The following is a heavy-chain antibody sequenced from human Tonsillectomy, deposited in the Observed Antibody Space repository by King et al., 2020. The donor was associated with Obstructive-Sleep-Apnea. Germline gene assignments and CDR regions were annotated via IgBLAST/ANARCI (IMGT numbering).Heavy chain of an antibody. J-gene: IGHJ4*02. D-gene: IGHD3-9*01. V-gene: IGHV4-39*01. Sequence: QLQESGPGLVKPSETLSLTCTVSGGSISSSSYYWGWIRQPPGKGLEWIGSIYYSGSTYYNPSLKSRVTISVDTSKNQFSLKLSSVSAADTAVYYCASYYDILTGYYHWGQGTLVTVSS. CDR1: GGSISSSSYY. CDR2: IYYSGST. CDR3: ASYYDILTGYYH.